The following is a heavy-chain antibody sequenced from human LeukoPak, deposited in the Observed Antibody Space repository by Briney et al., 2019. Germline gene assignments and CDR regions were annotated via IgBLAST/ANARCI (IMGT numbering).Heavy chain of an antibody. D-gene: IGHD3-22*01. J-gene: IGHJ4*02. CDR3: ARGRRAPTDGETSGVVVITTSGFDY. Sequence: SETLSLTCAVYGGSFSGYYWSWFRQPPGKGLEWIGEINHSGSTNYNPSLKSRVTISVDTSKNQFSLKLSSVTAADTAVYYCARGRRAPTDGETSGVVVITTSGFDYWGQGTLVTVSS. CDR1: GGSFSGYY. CDR2: INHSGST. V-gene: IGHV4-34*01.